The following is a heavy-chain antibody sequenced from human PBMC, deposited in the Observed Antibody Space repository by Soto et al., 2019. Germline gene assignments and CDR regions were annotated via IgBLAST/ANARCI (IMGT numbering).Heavy chain of an antibody. CDR1: GGSISSYY. Sequence: QVQLQESGPGLVKPSETLSLTCTVSGGSISSYYWSWIRQPAGKGLEWIGRIYTSGSTNYNPSLKSRVTMSVDTSKIQFSLKLSSVTAADTAVYYCARDAEYDILTGYYPDAFDIWGQGTMVTVSS. J-gene: IGHJ3*02. CDR2: IYTSGST. V-gene: IGHV4-4*07. CDR3: ARDAEYDILTGYYPDAFDI. D-gene: IGHD3-9*01.